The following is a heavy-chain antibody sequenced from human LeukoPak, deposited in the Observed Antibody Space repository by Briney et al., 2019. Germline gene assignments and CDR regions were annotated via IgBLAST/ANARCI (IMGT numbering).Heavy chain of an antibody. V-gene: IGHV4-59*08. CDR1: GDSISSYY. CDR3: ARAVGVGRGTYFDL. D-gene: IGHD1-1*01. J-gene: IGHJ2*01. CDR2: ISYIGST. Sequence: SETLSLTCTVSGDSISSYYWSWIRQPPGKGLEWIGYISYIGSTNYNPSLKSRVTISVDTSKNQFSLKLSSVTAADTAVYYCARAVGVGRGTYFDLWGRGTLVTVSS.